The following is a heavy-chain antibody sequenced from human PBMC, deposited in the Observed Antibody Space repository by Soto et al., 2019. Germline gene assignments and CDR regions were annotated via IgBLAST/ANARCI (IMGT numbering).Heavy chain of an antibody. V-gene: IGHV1-2*04. J-gene: IGHJ4*02. CDR1: GYTFTGYY. Sequence: GASVKVSCKASGYTFTGYYMHWVRQAPGQGLEWMGWINPNSGGTNYAQKFQGWVTMTRDTSISTAYMELSRLRSDDTAVYYCARDSAMELEVTFDYWGQGTLVTVSS. CDR2: INPNSGGT. D-gene: IGHD1-1*01. CDR3: ARDSAMELEVTFDY.